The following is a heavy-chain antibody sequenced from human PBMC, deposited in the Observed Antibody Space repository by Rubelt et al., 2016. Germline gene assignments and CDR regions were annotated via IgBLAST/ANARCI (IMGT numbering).Heavy chain of an antibody. CDR2: LDPSDSYT. CDR3: ASPLSCSGGSCYHWFDP. V-gene: IGHV5-10-1*01. J-gene: IGHJ5*02. Sequence: DWMGRLDPSDSYTNYSPSFQGHVTISADKSISTAYLQWSSLKASDTAMYYCASPLSCSGGSCYHWFDPWGQGTLVTVSS. D-gene: IGHD2-15*01.